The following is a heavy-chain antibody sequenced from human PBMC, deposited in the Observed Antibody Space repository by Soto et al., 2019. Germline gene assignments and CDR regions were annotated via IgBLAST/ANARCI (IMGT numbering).Heavy chain of an antibody. Sequence: QVQLVESGGGVVQPGTSLRLSCASSGFAFRNHAMHWVRQAPGKGLEWAAVISYDGSNKYYADSVTGRFTVSRDNSKNTLYLQMNSLRADNTAVYYCAREEYGDFYLDDWGKGTMVTVSS. CDR3: AREEYGDFYLDD. J-gene: IGHJ4*02. D-gene: IGHD4-17*01. CDR2: ISYDGSNK. V-gene: IGHV3-30-3*01. CDR1: GFAFRNHA.